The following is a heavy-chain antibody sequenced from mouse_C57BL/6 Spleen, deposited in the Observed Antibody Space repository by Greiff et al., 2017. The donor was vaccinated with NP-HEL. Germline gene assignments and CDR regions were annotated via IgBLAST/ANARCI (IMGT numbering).Heavy chain of an antibody. V-gene: IGHV2-2*01. CDR3: ARGVMDYDGGFAY. CDR2: IWSGGST. D-gene: IGHD2-4*01. J-gene: IGHJ3*01. CDR1: GFSLTSYG. Sequence: QVQLQQSEPGLVQPSQSLSITCTVSGFSLTSYGVHWVRQSPGKGLEWLGVIWSGGSTDYNAAFISRLSISKDNSTSQVFFKMNSLQADDTAIYYCARGVMDYDGGFAYWGQGTLVTVSA.